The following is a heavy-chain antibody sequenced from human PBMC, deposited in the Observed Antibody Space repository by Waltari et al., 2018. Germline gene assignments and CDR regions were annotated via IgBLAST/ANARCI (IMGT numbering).Heavy chain of an antibody. CDR3: AKMAAKVGAHDAFDI. CDR1: GGSVDNFY. D-gene: IGHD1-26*01. V-gene: IGHV4-4*07. Sequence: QVQLQESGPGLVKPSETLSLTCTVSGGSVDNFYWSWIRQPAGKGLEWIGRIYANGTTNYNPSLETGVTRSEDMSKNGVSLTLTSVTAADTAVYYCAKMAAKVGAHDAFDIWGQGTMVIVSS. J-gene: IGHJ3*02. CDR2: IYANGTT.